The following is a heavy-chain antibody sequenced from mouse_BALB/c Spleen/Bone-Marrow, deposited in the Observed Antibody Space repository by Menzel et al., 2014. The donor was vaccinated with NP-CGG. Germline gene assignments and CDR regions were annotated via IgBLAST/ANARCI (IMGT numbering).Heavy chain of an antibody. CDR2: ISSGSSTI. CDR1: GFTFSSFG. D-gene: IGHD4-1*01. Sequence: EVKLVESGGGLVQPGGSRKLSCAASGFTFSSFGMHWVRQAPERGLEWVAYISSGSSTIFYADTVKGRFTISRDNPENTLFLQMTSPRSEDTAMYYCTRGGNWEDFDYWGQGTTLTVSS. V-gene: IGHV5-17*02. J-gene: IGHJ2*01. CDR3: TRGGNWEDFDY.